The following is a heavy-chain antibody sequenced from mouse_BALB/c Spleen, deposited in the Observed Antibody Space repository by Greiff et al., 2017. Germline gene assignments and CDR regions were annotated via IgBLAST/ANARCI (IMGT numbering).Heavy chain of an antibody. CDR2: ISDGGSYT. CDR1: GFTFSDYY. D-gene: IGHD6-1*01. J-gene: IGHJ4*01. CDR3: AKEASGVDY. Sequence: EVQLVESGGGLVKPGGSLKLSCAASGFTFSDYYMYWVRQTPEKRLEWVATISDGGSYTYYPDSVKGRFTISRDNAKNNLYLQMSSLKSEDTAMYYCAKEASGVDYWGQGTSVTVSS. V-gene: IGHV5-4*02.